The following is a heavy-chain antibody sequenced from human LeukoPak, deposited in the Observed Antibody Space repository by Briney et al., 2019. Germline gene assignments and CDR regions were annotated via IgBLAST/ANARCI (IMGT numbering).Heavy chain of an antibody. Sequence: PGGSLRLSCAGSGFTFSDHYMDWVRQAPGKGLEWVGRTRNKANSYTTEYAASVKGRFTVSRDDSKNSLYLQMTSLKAEDTAVYYCTRVLGGGILWFDYWGQGALVTVSS. J-gene: IGHJ5*01. CDR3: TRVLGGGILWFDY. CDR2: TRNKANSYTT. CDR1: GFTFSDHY. V-gene: IGHV3-72*01. D-gene: IGHD1-26*01.